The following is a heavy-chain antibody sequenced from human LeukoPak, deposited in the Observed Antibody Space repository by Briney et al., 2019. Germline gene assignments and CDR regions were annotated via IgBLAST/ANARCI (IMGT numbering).Heavy chain of an antibody. CDR1: GFAFSSYG. CDR3: GRERGTGWSLDY. V-gene: IGHV3-23*01. CDR2: IGGSAGGT. Sequence: PGGSLRLSCAASGFAFSSYGMSWVRQAPGKGLEWVSSIGGSAGGTYYADSVKGRLTISRDNSKNTLFLQMNSLRADDTAVYYCGRERGTGWSLDYWGQGTLVTVSS. J-gene: IGHJ4*02. D-gene: IGHD6-19*01.